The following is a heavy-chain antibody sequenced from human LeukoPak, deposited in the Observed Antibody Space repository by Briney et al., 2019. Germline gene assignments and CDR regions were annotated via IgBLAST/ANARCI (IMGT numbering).Heavy chain of an antibody. CDR1: GYTFTSYD. CDR2: RNPNSGNT. V-gene: IGHV1-8*01. D-gene: IGHD3-16*02. CDR3: ARDLRLGELSQTY. Sequence: GASVKVSCKASGYTFTSYDINWVRQATGQGLEWMGWRNPNSGNTGYAQKFQGRVTMTRNTSISTAYMELRSLRSDDTAVYYCARDLRLGELSQTYWGQGTLVTVSS. J-gene: IGHJ4*02.